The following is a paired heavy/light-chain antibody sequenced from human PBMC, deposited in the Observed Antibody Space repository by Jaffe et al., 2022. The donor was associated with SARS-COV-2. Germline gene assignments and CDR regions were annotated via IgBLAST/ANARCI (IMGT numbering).Heavy chain of an antibody. CDR2: IYPGDSDT. J-gene: IGHJ3*02. Sequence: QLVQSGAEVKKPGESLKISCEASGYSFASYWIAWVRQKPGKGLEWMGIIYPGDSDTRYSPSFQGQVTISADKSIRTAYLQWSSLKASDTAMYYCAKRITGTEFGLNIWGQGTMVTVSS. D-gene: IGHD1-7*01. CDR1: GYSFASYW. CDR3: AKRITGTEFGLNI. V-gene: IGHV5-51*01.
Light chain of an antibody. V-gene: IGLV1-44*01. CDR1: SSNIGRNT. Sequence: QSVLTQPPSASGTPGQRVSISCSGSSSNIGRNTVNWYQQLPGTAPQLLVYSDNQRPSGVPDRFSGSKSGTSASLAISGLQSEDEADYYCAAWDDSLDGPVFGGGTKLTVL. CDR3: AAWDDSLDGPV. CDR2: SDN. J-gene: IGLJ2*01.